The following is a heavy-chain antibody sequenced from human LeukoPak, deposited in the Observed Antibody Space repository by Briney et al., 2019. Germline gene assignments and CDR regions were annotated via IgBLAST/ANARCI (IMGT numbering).Heavy chain of an antibody. J-gene: IGHJ4*02. CDR2: ISGSGGST. D-gene: IGHD3-9*01. CDR1: GFTFSSYG. CDR3: ARGGEPIFMDY. V-gene: IGHV3-23*01. Sequence: GGTLRLSCAASGFTFSSYGMSWVRQAPGKGLEWVSAISGSGGSTYYADSVKGRFTISRDNSKNTLYLQMNSLRAEDTAVYYCARGGEPIFMDYWGQGTLVTVSS.